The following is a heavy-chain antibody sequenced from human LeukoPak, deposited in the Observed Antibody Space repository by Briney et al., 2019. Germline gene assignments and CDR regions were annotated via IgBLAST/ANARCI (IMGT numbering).Heavy chain of an antibody. D-gene: IGHD1-26*01. CDR2: ISGGGGST. CDR1: GFTFTSCS. V-gene: IGHV3-23*01. CDR3: AKGGKWDVTPFDY. Sequence: QSGGSLRLSCAASGFTFTSCSMNWVRQAPEKGLEWVSTISGGGGSTYYADSVKGRFTISRDNSKNTLYLQVNSLRAEDTAVYYCAKGGKWDVTPFDYWGQGTLVTVSS. J-gene: IGHJ4*02.